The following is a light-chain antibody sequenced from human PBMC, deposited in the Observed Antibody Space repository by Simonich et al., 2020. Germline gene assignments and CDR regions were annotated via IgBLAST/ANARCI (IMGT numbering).Light chain of an antibody. J-gene: IGKJ1*01. Sequence: EIVLTQSPGTLSLSPGERATLSCRASQSVSSSYLAWYQQKPGLAPRLLIYDASSRATGIPARFSGSGSGTDFTLTISSLEPEDFAVYYCQQRSNWPPWTFGQGTKVEIK. CDR1: QSVSSSY. CDR2: DAS. CDR3: QQRSNWPPWT. V-gene: IGKV3D-20*02.